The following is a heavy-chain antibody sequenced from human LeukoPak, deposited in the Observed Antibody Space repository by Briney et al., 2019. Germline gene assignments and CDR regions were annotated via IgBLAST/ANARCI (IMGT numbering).Heavy chain of an antibody. CDR2: IPYDGSVK. CDR1: GFTFSSSG. J-gene: IGHJ5*02. D-gene: IGHD6-19*01. V-gene: IGHV3-30*02. CDR3: ARGVAGTGGAFDP. Sequence: AGGSLRLSCAASGFTFSSSGMHWVRQAPGKGLDWVAFIPYDGSVKYYADAVKGRFTISRDSSKNTLYLQMNSLRAEDTAVYYCARGVAGTGGAFDPWGQGTLVTVSS.